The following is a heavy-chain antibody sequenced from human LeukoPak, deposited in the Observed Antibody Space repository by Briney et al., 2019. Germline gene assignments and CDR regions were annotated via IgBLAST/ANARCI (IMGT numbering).Heavy chain of an antibody. CDR2: IYYSWSA. J-gene: IGHJ4*02. CDR3: ARIRGAGDFDF. V-gene: IGHV4-39*07. CDR1: GGSIRSSSHY. Sequence: SETLSLTCTVSGGSIRSSSHYWGWIRQPPGKGLEWSGNIYYSWSAYCNPALVSRVTISVDTSKNQFSLKLSSETAADTAVYYCARIRGAGDFDFWGQGTLVTVSS. D-gene: IGHD3-10*01.